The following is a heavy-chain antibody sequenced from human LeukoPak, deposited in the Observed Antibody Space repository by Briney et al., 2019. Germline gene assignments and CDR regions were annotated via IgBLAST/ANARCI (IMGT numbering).Heavy chain of an antibody. D-gene: IGHD5-12*01. V-gene: IGHV4-4*02. CDR3: ARDLGDSGYDSGNFDY. J-gene: IGHJ4*02. Sequence: SGTLSLTCAVSGGSVSSNNWWTWVRQFPGKGLEWIGEINHSGNTNYNPSLKSRVTISVDTSKNQFSLKLSSVTAADTAVYYCARDLGDSGYDSGNFDYWGQGTLVTVSS. CDR1: GGSVSSNNW. CDR2: INHSGNT.